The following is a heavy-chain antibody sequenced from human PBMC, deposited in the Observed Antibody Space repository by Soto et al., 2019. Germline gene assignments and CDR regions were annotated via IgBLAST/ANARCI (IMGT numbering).Heavy chain of an antibody. J-gene: IGHJ5*02. CDR2: VSYSDSS. D-gene: IGHD3-16*01. V-gene: IGHV4-59*08. Sequence: SETLSLTCTVSGGSMNNFYWSWIRQPPGKGLEWIGYVSYSDSSNYNPSLKSRVTISVDTSKNQFSLKLSSVTAADTAVYYCARLGAQEIDPWGQGTLVTVSS. CDR1: GGSMNNFY. CDR3: ARLGAQEIDP.